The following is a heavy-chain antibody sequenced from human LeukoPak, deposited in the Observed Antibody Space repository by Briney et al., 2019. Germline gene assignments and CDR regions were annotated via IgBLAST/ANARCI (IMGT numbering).Heavy chain of an antibody. CDR1: GGSISSGSYY. V-gene: IGHV4-61*02. D-gene: IGHD3-22*01. CDR2: IYTSGST. J-gene: IGHJ3*02. Sequence: PSETLSLTCTVSGGSISSGSYYWSWIRQPAGKGLEWIGRIYTSGSTNYNPSLKSRVTISVDTSKNQFSLKLSSVTAADTAVYYCASYYSNYYDSRGGAFDIWGQGTMVTVSS. CDR3: ASYYSNYYDSRGGAFDI.